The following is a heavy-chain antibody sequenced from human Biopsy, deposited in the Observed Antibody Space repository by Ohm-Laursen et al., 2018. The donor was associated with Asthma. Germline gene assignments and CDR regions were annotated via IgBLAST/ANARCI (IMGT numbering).Heavy chain of an antibody. CDR2: IYPGDSDT. V-gene: IGHV5-51*01. J-gene: IGHJ3*02. D-gene: IGHD3-9*01. CDR1: AYSFATYW. Sequence: ESLKISCKGSAYSFATYWIGWVRQMPGKGLEWMGIIYPGDSDTRYSPSFQGQVTISAYKSISTAYLQWSSLKASDTAMYYCARPRHTIFYDAFDIWGQGTMVTVSS. CDR3: ARPRHTIFYDAFDI.